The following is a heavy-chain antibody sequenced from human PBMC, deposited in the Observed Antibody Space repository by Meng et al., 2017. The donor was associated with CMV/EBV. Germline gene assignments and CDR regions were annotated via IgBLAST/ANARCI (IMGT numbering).Heavy chain of an antibody. V-gene: IGHV3-21*01. CDR3: ARDRAAPGWFDP. J-gene: IGHJ5*02. D-gene: IGHD6-13*01. CDR1: GFTFSSYS. Sequence: GESLKISCAASGFTFSSYSMNWVRQVPGKGLEWVSSISSSSSYIYYADSVKGRFTISRDNAKNSLYLQMNSLRAEDTAVYYCARDRAAPGWFDPWGQGTLVTVSS. CDR2: ISSSSSYI.